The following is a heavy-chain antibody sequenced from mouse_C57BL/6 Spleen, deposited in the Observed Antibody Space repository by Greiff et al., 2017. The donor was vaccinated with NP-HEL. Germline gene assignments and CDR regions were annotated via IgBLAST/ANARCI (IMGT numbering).Heavy chain of an antibody. CDR2: IRNKANNHAT. Sequence: EVQLQESGGGLVQPGGSMKLSCAASGFTFSDAWMDWVRQSPEKGLEWVAEIRNKANNHATYYAESVKGRFTISRDDSKSSVYLQMNSLRAEDTGIYYCTREGYDYDWYFDVWGTGTTVTVSS. CDR3: TREGYDYDWYFDV. CDR1: GFTFSDAW. J-gene: IGHJ1*03. D-gene: IGHD2-4*01. V-gene: IGHV6-6*01.